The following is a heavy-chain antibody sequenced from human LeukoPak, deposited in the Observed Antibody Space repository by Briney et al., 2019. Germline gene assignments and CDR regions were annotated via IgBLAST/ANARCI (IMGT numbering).Heavy chain of an antibody. J-gene: IGHJ4*02. Sequence: ASVKVSCKASVGTFSSYAISWVRQAPGQGLEWMGRISPYSGNTNYAQKFQGRVTMPTDTSTSTAYMELRSLRSDDTAVYFCARNILSGDGSGSPIDYWGPGTLVTVSS. CDR3: ARNILSGDGSGSPIDY. CDR1: VGTFSSYA. CDR2: ISPYSGNT. D-gene: IGHD3-22*01. V-gene: IGHV1-18*01.